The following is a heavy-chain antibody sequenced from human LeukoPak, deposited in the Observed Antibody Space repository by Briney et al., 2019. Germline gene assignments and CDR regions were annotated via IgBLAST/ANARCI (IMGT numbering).Heavy chain of an antibody. CDR3: ARTWGIVGATGPYYYYMDV. CDR1: GYSFTSYW. D-gene: IGHD1-26*01. CDR2: IYPGDSDT. Sequence: GESLRISCKGSGYSFTSYWIGWVRQRPGKGLEWMGIIYPGDSDTRYSPSFQGQVTISADKSISTAYLQWSSLKASDTAMYYCARTWGIVGATGPYYYYMDVWGKGTTVTVSS. J-gene: IGHJ6*03. V-gene: IGHV5-51*01.